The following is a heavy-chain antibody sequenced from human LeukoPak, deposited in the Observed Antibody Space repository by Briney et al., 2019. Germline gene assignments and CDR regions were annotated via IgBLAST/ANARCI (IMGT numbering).Heavy chain of an antibody. Sequence: PGRSLRLSCAASGFAFSGFGMHWVRQPPGKGLEWVSLISKDGSHEFYADSVKGRFTISRDNFENSLFLDMASLGPEDTAVYYCARDWFESGWHLDYWGQGALVTVSS. J-gene: IGHJ4*02. CDR1: GFAFSGFG. CDR3: ARDWFESGWHLDY. D-gene: IGHD6-19*01. V-gene: IGHV3-30*13. CDR2: ISKDGSHE.